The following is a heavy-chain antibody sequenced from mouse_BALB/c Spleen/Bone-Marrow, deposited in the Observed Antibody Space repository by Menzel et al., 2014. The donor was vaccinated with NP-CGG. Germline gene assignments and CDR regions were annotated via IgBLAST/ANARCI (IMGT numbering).Heavy chain of an antibody. V-gene: IGHV7-3*02. CDR1: GFTFTDYY. CDR2: IRNKSNGSTT. J-gene: IGHJ4*01. D-gene: IGHD1-1*01. Sequence: EVQLVESGGGLVQPGGSLRLSCATSGFTFTDYYMSWVRQPPGKALEWLGSIRNKSNGSTTEYSASVKGRFTISRDNSQSILYLQMNTLRAEDSATYYCARDYYGNIYAMDYWGQGTSVTVSS. CDR3: ARDYYGNIYAMDY.